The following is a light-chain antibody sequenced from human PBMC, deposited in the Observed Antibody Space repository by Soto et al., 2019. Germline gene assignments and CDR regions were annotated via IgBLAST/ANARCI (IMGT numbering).Light chain of an antibody. CDR3: MQALQTPLT. CDR2: LGS. Sequence: DIVMTQSPLSPPVTPGEPASISCRSSQSLLHSNGFNYLDWYLQKPGQSPQLLIFLGSNRASGVTDKFSGSGSGTDFTLKISRVEAEDVGVYYCMQALQTPLTFGGGTKWIS. V-gene: IGKV2-28*01. J-gene: IGKJ4*01. CDR1: QSLLHSNGFNY.